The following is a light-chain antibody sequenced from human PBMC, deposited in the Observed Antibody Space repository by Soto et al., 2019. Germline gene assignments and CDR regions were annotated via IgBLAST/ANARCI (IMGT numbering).Light chain of an antibody. CDR1: QSVSSS. CDR2: AAS. Sequence: DIQMTQSPSSLSASVGDRVTITCRASQSVSSSLNWYQQKSGKAPKLLIYAASSLQSGVPSRFSGSGSGTDFTLTISSLQPEDFATFYCQQSYGSPYTFGQGTKLEIK. J-gene: IGKJ2*01. CDR3: QQSYGSPYT. V-gene: IGKV1-39*01.